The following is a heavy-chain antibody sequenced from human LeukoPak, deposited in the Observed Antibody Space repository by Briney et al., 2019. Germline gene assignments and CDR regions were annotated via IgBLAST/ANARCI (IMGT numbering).Heavy chain of an antibody. CDR3: TTGSDYGY. CDR2: IKSKTDGGTR. J-gene: IGHJ4*02. D-gene: IGHD4-17*01. V-gene: IGHV3-15*05. Sequence: GGSLRLSCAASGFTFSNAWMTWVRQAPGQGLEWVGRIKSKTDGGTRDYAAPVKGRFSISRDDSNNTPYLQMNSLHTEDTGVYYCTTGSDYGYWGQGTLVTVSS. CDR1: GFTFSNAW.